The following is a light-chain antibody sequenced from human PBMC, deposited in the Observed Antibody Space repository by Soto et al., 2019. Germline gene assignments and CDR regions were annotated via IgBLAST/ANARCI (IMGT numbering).Light chain of an antibody. CDR3: QQYNNGPPLT. V-gene: IGKV3-15*01. CDR2: DAS. J-gene: IGKJ1*01. CDR1: QSVSSN. Sequence: EIVMTQSPATLSLSPGERATLSCRASQSVSSNLAWYQQKPGQAPRLLIYDASTRATGIPARFIGSGSGTEFTLTISSLQSEDFAVYYCQQYNNGPPLTFGHGTKLEI.